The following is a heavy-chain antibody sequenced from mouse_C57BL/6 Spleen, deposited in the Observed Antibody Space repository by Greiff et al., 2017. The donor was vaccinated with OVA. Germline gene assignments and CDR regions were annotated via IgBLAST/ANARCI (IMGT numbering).Heavy chain of an antibody. Sequence: VQLQQSGAELVKPGASVKLSCKASGYTFTSYWMHWVKQRPGRGLEWIGRIDPNSGGTKYNEKFKSKATLTVDKPSSTAYMQLSSLTSEDSAVYYCARGELRRSYYFDYWGQGTTLTVSS. D-gene: IGHD1-1*01. V-gene: IGHV1-72*01. CDR3: ARGELRRSYYFDY. J-gene: IGHJ2*01. CDR1: GYTFTSYW. CDR2: IDPNSGGT.